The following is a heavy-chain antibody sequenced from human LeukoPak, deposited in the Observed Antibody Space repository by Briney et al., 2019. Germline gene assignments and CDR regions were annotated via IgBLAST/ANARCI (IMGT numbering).Heavy chain of an antibody. V-gene: IGHV4-31*03. Sequence: SGTLSLTCTVSGASISSGGYFWSWIRQHPRRGLEWIGYMHNSENADYNPSLKSRVSISVDTSKNQISLKVNSVTAADTAVYYCARERGRLLDYWGQGTLVTVSS. CDR3: ARERGRLLDY. CDR2: MHNSENA. J-gene: IGHJ4*02. D-gene: IGHD2-15*01. CDR1: GASISSGGYF.